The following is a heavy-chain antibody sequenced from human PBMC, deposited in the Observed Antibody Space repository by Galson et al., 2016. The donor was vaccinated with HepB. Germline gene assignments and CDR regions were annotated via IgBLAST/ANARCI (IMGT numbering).Heavy chain of an antibody. CDR3: ARDQRNIFRYNYYIDV. Sequence: PGKGLEWVSSISSSSIYIYYADSVTGRFTISRDNAKNSLYLQMNSLIAEDTAVYYCARDQRNIFRYNYYIDVWGKGPTVTVSS. D-gene: IGHD3-16*02. V-gene: IGHV3-21*01. CDR2: ISSSSIYI. J-gene: IGHJ6*03.